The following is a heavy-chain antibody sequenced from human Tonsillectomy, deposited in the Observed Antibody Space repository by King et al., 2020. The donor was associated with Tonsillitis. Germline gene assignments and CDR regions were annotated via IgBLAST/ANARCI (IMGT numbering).Heavy chain of an antibody. CDR3: AREESRTIFGSHTSAFDS. CDR1: GFTFSDYY. Sequence: VQLVESGGGLVKPGWSLRLSCAASGFTFSDYYMSWIRQAPGQGLEWVVYISSSCSTIYYADSVKGRFTITRDDAKNSRYMQMNSLRAEDTAVYYCAREESRTIFGSHTSAFDSWGQGTLVTVSS. J-gene: IGHJ4*02. V-gene: IGHV3-11*01. D-gene: IGHD3-3*01. CDR2: ISSSCSTI.